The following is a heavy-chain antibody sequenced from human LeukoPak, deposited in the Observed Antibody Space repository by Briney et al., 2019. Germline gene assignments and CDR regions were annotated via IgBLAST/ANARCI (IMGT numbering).Heavy chain of an antibody. CDR2: IRYDGSNK. J-gene: IGHJ4*02. D-gene: IGHD2-15*01. V-gene: IGHV3-30*02. CDR3: AKDQGCSGGSCYERGRFDY. Sequence: GGSLRLSCAASGFTFSSYGMHWVRQAPGKGLEWVAFIRYDGSNKYYADSVKGRFTISRDNSKNTLYLQMNSLRAEDTAVYYCAKDQGCSGGSCYERGRFDYWGQGTLVTVSS. CDR1: GFTFSSYG.